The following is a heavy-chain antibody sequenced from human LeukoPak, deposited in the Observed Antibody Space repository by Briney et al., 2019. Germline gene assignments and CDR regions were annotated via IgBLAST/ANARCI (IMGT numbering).Heavy chain of an antibody. CDR2: INPNSGGT. V-gene: IGHV1-2*02. J-gene: IGHJ4*02. D-gene: IGHD4-23*01. Sequence: GPVKVSCKASGYTFTGYYMHWVRQAPGQGLEWMGWINPNSGGTNYAQKFQGRVTMTRDTSISTAYMELSRLRSDDTAVYYCARGDYGGSLFDYWGQGTLVTVSS. CDR3: ARGDYGGSLFDY. CDR1: GYTFTGYY.